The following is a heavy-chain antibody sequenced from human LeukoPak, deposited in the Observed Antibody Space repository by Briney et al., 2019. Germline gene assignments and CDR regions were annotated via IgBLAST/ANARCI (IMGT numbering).Heavy chain of an antibody. Sequence: GESLKISCKGSGYSFTSYWIGWVRQMPGKGLEWMGIIYPGDSDTRYSPSLQGQVTISADKSISTAYLQWSSLKASDTAMYYCARYSGGSGQWYAFDIWGQGTMVTVSS. CDR2: IYPGDSDT. CDR3: ARYSGGSGQWYAFDI. CDR1: GYSFTSYW. D-gene: IGHD6-19*01. V-gene: IGHV5-51*01. J-gene: IGHJ3*02.